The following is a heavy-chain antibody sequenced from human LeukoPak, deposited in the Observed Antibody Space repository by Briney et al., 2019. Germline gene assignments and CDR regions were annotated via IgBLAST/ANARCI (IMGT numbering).Heavy chain of an antibody. V-gene: IGHV3-23*01. Sequence: GGSLRLSCEASGFTFSSHAMSWVRQSPEKGLEWVSAISDSGGSTYYADSVKGRFTISRDNSKNTLYLQMNSLRAEDTAVYYCAKEDYYDSSGYYPLGYWGQGTLVTVSS. D-gene: IGHD3-22*01. CDR1: GFTFSSHA. J-gene: IGHJ4*02. CDR3: AKEDYYDSSGYYPLGY. CDR2: ISDSGGST.